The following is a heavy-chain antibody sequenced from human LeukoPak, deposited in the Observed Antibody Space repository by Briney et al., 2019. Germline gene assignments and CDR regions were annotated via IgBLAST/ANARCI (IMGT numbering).Heavy chain of an antibody. J-gene: IGHJ5*02. CDR3: ARAGYASSGYYDWFDP. CDR1: GYTFTSYD. CDR2: MNPNSGNT. Sequence: ASVKVSCKASGYTFTSYDINWVRQATGQGLGWMGWMNPNSGNTGYAQKFQGRVTITRNTSISTAYMELSSLRSEDTAVYYCARAGYASSGYYDWFDPWGQGTLVTVSS. D-gene: IGHD3-22*01. V-gene: IGHV1-8*03.